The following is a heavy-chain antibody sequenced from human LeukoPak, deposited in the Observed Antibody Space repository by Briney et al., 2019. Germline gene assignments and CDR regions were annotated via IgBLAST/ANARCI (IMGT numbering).Heavy chain of an antibody. Sequence: GGSLRLSCAASGFTFSSYAMSWVRQAPGKGLEWVSAISNSGGSTYYPHSVKGRFNIFRDNSKNTLYLQMNSLRVEDTAVYYCAKVPFGSSGRSYYFDYWGQGTLVTVSS. CDR3: AKVPFGSSGRSYYFDY. V-gene: IGHV3-23*01. D-gene: IGHD6-19*01. CDR2: ISNSGGST. J-gene: IGHJ4*02. CDR1: GFTFSSYA.